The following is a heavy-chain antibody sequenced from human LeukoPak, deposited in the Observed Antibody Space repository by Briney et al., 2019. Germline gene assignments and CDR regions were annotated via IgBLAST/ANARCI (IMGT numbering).Heavy chain of an antibody. V-gene: IGHV4-59*01. Sequence: SETLSLTCTVSGVSISSYYWSWIRQPPGKGLEWIGYIYYSGSTNYNPSLKSRVTISVDTSKNQFSLKLSSVTAADTAVYYCARQAGVAGTYWFDPWGQGTLVTVSS. CDR3: ARQAGVAGTYWFDP. J-gene: IGHJ5*02. CDR2: IYYSGST. D-gene: IGHD6-19*01. CDR1: GVSISSYY.